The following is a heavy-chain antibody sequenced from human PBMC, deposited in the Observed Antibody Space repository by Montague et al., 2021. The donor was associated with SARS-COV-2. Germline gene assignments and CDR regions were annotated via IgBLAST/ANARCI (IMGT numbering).Heavy chain of an antibody. D-gene: IGHD6-13*01. CDR3: ARGRLVGDSSSWYYFDY. CDR2: IFHSGIT. J-gene: IGHJ4*02. V-gene: IGHV4-4*02. Sequence: SETVYLTCAVSGGSINTNNWCTWVRQAPGEGLEWIGQIFHSGITNYNPSRGSRVTISVDKSKNQFSLRLSSVTAADTAVYYCARGRLVGDSSSWYYFDYWGQGTLVAVSS. CDR1: GGSINTNNW.